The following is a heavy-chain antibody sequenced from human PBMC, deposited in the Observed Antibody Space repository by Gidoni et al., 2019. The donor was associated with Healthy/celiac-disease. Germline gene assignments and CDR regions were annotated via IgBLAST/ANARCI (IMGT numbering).Heavy chain of an antibody. CDR3: ARDLSNYPPPTGLMDV. J-gene: IGHJ6*02. Sequence: EVQLVESGGGLVQPGGSLRLSCAASGFTFSSYSMNWVRQAPGKGLEWVSYISSSSSTIYYADSVKGRFTISRDNAKNSLYLQMNSLRDEDTAVYYCARDLSNYPPPTGLMDVWGQGTTVTVSS. D-gene: IGHD4-4*01. CDR1: GFTFSSYS. V-gene: IGHV3-48*02. CDR2: ISSSSSTI.